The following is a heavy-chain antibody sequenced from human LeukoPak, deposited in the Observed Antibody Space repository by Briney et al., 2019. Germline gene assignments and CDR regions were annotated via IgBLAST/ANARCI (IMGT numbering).Heavy chain of an antibody. V-gene: IGHV4-59*12. CDR1: GFTFGIYA. CDR3: AGDLWFGELPSDY. D-gene: IGHD3-10*01. Sequence: GSLRLSCAASGFTFGIYAMSWIRQPPGKGLEWIGYIYYSGSTNYNPSLKSRVTISVDTSKNQFSLKLSSVTAADTAVYYCAGDLWFGELPSDYWGQGTLVTVSS. CDR2: IYYSGST. J-gene: IGHJ4*02.